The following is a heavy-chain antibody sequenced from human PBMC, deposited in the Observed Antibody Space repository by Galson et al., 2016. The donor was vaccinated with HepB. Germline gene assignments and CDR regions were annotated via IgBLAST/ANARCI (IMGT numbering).Heavy chain of an antibody. CDR2: INRDGSST. CDR3: SRGLGGADDY. CDR1: GFTFSTYW. J-gene: IGHJ4*02. V-gene: IGHV3-74*01. D-gene: IGHD3-10*01. Sequence: SLRLSCAASGFTFSTYWMHWVRQAPGKGLVWVSRINRDGSSTTYADSVKGRYPISRDNAKNTLYLQMISLSAEDTAIYYCSRGLGGADDYWGQGTLVTVSS.